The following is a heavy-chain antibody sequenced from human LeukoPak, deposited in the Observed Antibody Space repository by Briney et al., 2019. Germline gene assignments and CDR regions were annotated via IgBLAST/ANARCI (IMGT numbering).Heavy chain of an antibody. Sequence: GGSLKLSCTASGYTFSSYAMSWVRQAPGQGLEWISGISGVAYSTYYADKVQGRFTISTDTSTNTLYLQMNSLRAEDTAVYYCAKEAGYSGYDYPDYWGQGNLVTVSS. J-gene: IGHJ4*02. V-gene: IGHV3-23*01. CDR2: ISGVAYST. CDR1: GYTFSSYA. CDR3: AKEAGYSGYDYPDY. D-gene: IGHD5-12*01.